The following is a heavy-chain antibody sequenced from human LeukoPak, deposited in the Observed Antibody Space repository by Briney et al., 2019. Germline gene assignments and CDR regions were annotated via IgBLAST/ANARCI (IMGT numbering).Heavy chain of an antibody. D-gene: IGHD1-14*01. CDR2: IYYSGST. J-gene: IGHJ4*02. Sequence: PSETLSLTCTVSGGSISSYYWSWIRQPPGKGLEWIGYIYYSGSTNYNPSLKSRVTISVDTSKNQFSLKLSSVTAADAAVYYCARETGAVGYFDYWGQGTLVTVSS. V-gene: IGHV4-59*01. CDR1: GGSISSYY. CDR3: ARETGAVGYFDY.